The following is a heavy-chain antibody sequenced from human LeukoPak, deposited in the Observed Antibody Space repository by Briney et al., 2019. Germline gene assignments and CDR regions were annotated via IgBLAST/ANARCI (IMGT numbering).Heavy chain of an antibody. CDR1: GFXFSNYW. D-gene: IGHD3-10*01. J-gene: IGHJ4*02. CDR3: ARVSRMYYYGPFDY. Sequence: PGGSLRLSCAASGFXFSNYWMHWVRQAPGKGLIWVSHIHSDGSRTSYADSVKGRFTISRDNGKNTLYLQMNSLRAEDTAVYYCARVSRMYYYGPFDYWGQGTLVTVSS. CDR2: IHSDGSRT. V-gene: IGHV3-74*01.